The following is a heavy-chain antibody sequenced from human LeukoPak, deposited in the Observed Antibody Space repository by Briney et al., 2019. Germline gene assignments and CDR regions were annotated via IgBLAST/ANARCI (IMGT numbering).Heavy chain of an antibody. Sequence: SETLSLTCAVYGGSFSGYYWGWIRQPPGKGLEWIGKINHSGSTNYNPSLKSRVTISVDTSKNQFSLKLSSVTAADTAVYYCARGPWQWLVASTLRGMDVWGQGTTVTVSS. V-gene: IGHV4-34*01. J-gene: IGHJ6*02. CDR3: ARGPWQWLVASTLRGMDV. CDR2: INHSGST. D-gene: IGHD6-19*01. CDR1: GGSFSGYY.